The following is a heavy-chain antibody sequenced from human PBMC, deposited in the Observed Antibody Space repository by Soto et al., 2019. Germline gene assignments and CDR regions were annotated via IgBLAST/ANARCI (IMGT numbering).Heavy chain of an antibody. D-gene: IGHD1-1*01. Sequence: GSLRLSCAASGLTITNYWMHWVRQAPGKGLVWVSRISSDGSITAYTDSVKGRFTTSRDNAKNTLYLQMNSLRAEDTAVYYCARVRITTVAGLAYWGQGTLVNVSS. J-gene: IGHJ4*02. CDR2: ISSDGSIT. V-gene: IGHV3-74*01. CDR1: GLTITNYW. CDR3: ARVRITTVAGLAY.